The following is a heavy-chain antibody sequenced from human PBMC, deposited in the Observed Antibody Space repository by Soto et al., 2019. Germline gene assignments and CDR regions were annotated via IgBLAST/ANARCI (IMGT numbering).Heavy chain of an antibody. J-gene: IGHJ4*02. D-gene: IGHD6-13*01. CDR1: GFTFSDYY. Sequence: PGGSLRLSCAASGFTFSDYYMSWIRQVPGKGLQSVPYISGTSDSKPYADSVKGRFTISTDNPKNILQLQMNSLRAEDTAVYYCERVAVLTAAGNTDYWGQGTLVTVSS. CDR3: ERVAVLTAAGNTDY. V-gene: IGHV3-11*06. CDR2: ISGTSDSK.